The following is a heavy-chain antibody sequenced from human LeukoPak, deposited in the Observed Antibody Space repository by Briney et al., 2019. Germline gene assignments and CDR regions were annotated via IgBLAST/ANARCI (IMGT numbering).Heavy chain of an antibody. D-gene: IGHD3-10*01. CDR3: ARGDYGSGTRDYYFDY. J-gene: IGHJ4*02. CDR2: IYHSGTT. V-gene: IGHV4-4*02. CDR1: GVSISSSNW. Sequence: PSGTLSLTCAVSGVSISSSNWWSWVRQPPGKGLEWIGEIYHSGTTNYIPSLKSRVTISVDTSKNQFSLKLSSVTAADTAVYYCARGDYGSGTRDYYFDYWGQGTLVTVSS.